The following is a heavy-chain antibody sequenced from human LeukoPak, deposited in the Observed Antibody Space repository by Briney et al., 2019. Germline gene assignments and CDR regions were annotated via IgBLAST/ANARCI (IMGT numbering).Heavy chain of an antibody. CDR2: INHSGST. J-gene: IGHJ5*02. D-gene: IGHD2-2*01. CDR1: GGSFSGYY. CDR3: ARHWSGVPAVNLFWFDP. Sequence: PSETLSLTCAVYGGSFSGYYWSWIRQPPGKGLEWIGEINHSGSTNYNPSLKSRVTISVDTSKNQFSLKLSSVTAADTAVYYCARHWSGVPAVNLFWFDPWGQGTLVTVSS. V-gene: IGHV4-34*01.